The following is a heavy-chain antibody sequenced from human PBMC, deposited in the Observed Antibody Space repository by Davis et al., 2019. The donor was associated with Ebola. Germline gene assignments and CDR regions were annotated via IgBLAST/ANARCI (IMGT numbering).Heavy chain of an antibody. D-gene: IGHD2-8*01. CDR2: ISGSGGST. CDR1: GFTFSSYV. CDR3: ARDGEYCTNGICSTYFDN. V-gene: IGHV3-23*01. Sequence: GGSLRLSCAASGFTFSSYVMSWVRQAPGKGLEWVSAISGSGGSTYYADSVKGRFTLSRDNSKNTLYLQMNNLRAEDTAVYYCARDGEYCTNGICSTYFDNWGQGTLVTVSS. J-gene: IGHJ4*02.